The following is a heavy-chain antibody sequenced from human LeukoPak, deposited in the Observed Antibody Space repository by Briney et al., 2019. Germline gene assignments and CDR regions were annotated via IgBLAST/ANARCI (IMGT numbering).Heavy chain of an antibody. CDR2: IIPILGIA. CDR1: GGTFSSYT. J-gene: IGHJ6*04. V-gene: IGHV1-69*04. Sequence: SVKVSCKASGGTFSSYTISWVRQAPGQGLEWMGRIIPILGIANYAQKFQGRVTTTADKSTSTAYMELSSLRSEDTAVYYCAREERPVATALDVWGKGTTVTVSS. D-gene: IGHD2-21*02. CDR3: AREERPVATALDV.